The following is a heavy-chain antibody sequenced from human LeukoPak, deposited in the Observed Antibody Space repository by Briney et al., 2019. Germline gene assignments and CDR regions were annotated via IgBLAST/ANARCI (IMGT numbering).Heavy chain of an antibody. CDR3: AREEVGATGVAFDI. D-gene: IGHD1-26*01. J-gene: IGHJ3*02. V-gene: IGHV1-69*05. CDR2: IIPIFGTA. Sequence: GASVKVSCTASGGTFSSYAISWVRQAPGQGLEWMGGIIPIFGTANYAQKFQGRVTITTDESTSTAYMELSSLRSEDTAVYYCAREEVGATGVAFDIWGQGTMVTVSS. CDR1: GGTFSSYA.